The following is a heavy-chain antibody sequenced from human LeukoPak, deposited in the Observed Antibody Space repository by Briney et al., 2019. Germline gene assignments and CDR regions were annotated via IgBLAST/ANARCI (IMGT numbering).Heavy chain of an antibody. D-gene: IGHD3-10*01. CDR3: ARENNFYYYGSGSYDY. J-gene: IGHJ4*02. CDR1: GGSFSGYY. V-gene: IGHV4-34*01. CDR2: INHSGST. Sequence: PSETLSLTCAVYGGSFSGYYWSWIRQPPGKGLEWIGEINHSGSTNYNPSLKSRVTISVDTSKNQFSLKLSSVTAADTAVYYCARENNFYYYGSGSYDYWGQGTLVTVSS.